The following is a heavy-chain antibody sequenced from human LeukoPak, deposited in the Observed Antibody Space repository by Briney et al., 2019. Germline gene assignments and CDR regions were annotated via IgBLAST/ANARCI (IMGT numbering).Heavy chain of an antibody. CDR2: INPSGGST. CDR3: AGVDCGGDCYGAFDI. Sequence: ASVKVSCKASGYTFTNYYMHWVRQAPGQGLEWMGIINPSGGSTSYAQKFQGRVTMTRDTSTSTVYMELSSLRSEDTAVYYCAGVDCGGDCYGAFDIWGQGTMVTVSS. J-gene: IGHJ3*02. V-gene: IGHV1-46*01. CDR1: GYTFTNYY. D-gene: IGHD2-21*01.